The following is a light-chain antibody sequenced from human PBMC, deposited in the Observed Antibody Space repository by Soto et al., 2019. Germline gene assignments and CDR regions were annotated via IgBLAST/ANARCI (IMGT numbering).Light chain of an antibody. Sequence: EIVLTQSPAILSLSPGERATLSCRASQSVSSYLAWYQQKPGQAPRLLIYDASNRATGIPARFSGSGSGTDFTLTISSLEPEDFAVYYCQQRSNWRGTFGQGTRLEIK. V-gene: IGKV3-11*01. CDR3: QQRSNWRGT. CDR1: QSVSSY. J-gene: IGKJ5*01. CDR2: DAS.